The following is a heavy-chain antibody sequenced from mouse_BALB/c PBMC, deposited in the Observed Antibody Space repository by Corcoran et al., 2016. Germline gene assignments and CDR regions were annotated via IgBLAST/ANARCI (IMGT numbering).Heavy chain of an antibody. CDR2: INPYNDGT. V-gene: IGHV1S136*01. CDR3: AREVHEGYTFDY. CDR1: GYTFTSYV. J-gene: IGHJ2*01. D-gene: IGHD2-2*01. Sequence: EVQLQQSGPELVKPGASVKMSCKASGYTFTSYVMHWVKQKHGQGLEWIGYINPYNDGTRYNEKFKGKATLTLDKSSSTAYMELSSLTSEDSAVYYCAREVHEGYTFDYWGQGTTLTVSS.